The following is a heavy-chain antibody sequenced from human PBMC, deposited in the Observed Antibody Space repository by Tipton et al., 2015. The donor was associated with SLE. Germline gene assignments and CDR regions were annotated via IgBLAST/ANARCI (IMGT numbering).Heavy chain of an antibody. J-gene: IGHJ4*02. D-gene: IGHD3-22*01. Sequence: GSLRLSCAASGFTFSSYEMNWVRQAPGKGLEWVSYISGSGSTIYYADSVKGRFTISRDNAKNSLYLQMNSLRAEDTAVYYCARVRNYYYMDVWGQGTLVTVSS. CDR2: ISGSGSTI. V-gene: IGHV3-48*03. CDR3: ARVRNYYYMDV. CDR1: GFTFSSYE.